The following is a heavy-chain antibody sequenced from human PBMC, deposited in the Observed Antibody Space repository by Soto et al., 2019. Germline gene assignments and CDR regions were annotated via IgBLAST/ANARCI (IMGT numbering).Heavy chain of an antibody. D-gene: IGHD3-3*01. J-gene: IGHJ6*02. CDR2: ISSSSSTI. CDR3: ARTYYEFWSDSRSGMDV. V-gene: IGHV3-48*02. CDR1: GFTFSSYS. Sequence: EVQLVESGGGLVQPGGSLRLSCAASGFTFSSYSMNWVRQAPGKGLEWVSYISSSSSTIYYADSVKGRFTISRDNAKNSLYLPMNSLRDEDTAVYYCARTYYEFWSDSRSGMDVWGQGTTVTVSS.